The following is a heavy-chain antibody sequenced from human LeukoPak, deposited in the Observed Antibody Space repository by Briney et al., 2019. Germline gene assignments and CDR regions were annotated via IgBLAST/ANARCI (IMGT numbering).Heavy chain of an antibody. Sequence: GGSLRLSCAASGFTFSSYGMHWVRQAPGKGLEWVAVIWYDGSNKYYADSVKGRFTISRDNAKNSLYLQMNSLRAEDTAVYYCARDSQRWGNFDSWGQGTLVSVSS. CDR3: ARDSQRWGNFDS. D-gene: IGHD5-24*01. J-gene: IGHJ4*02. V-gene: IGHV3-33*01. CDR1: GFTFSSYG. CDR2: IWYDGSNK.